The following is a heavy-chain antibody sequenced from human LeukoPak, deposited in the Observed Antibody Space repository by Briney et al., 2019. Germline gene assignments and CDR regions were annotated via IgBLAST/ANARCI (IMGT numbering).Heavy chain of an antibody. Sequence: GGSLRLSCAASGFTVSSNYMSWVRQAPGKGLEWVSVIYSGGSTYYADSVKGQFTISRDNSKNTLYLQMNSLRAEDTAVYYCARSKVDTAMVDYWGQGTLVTVSS. CDR2: IYSGGST. CDR3: ARSKVDTAMVDY. V-gene: IGHV3-53*01. J-gene: IGHJ4*02. D-gene: IGHD5-18*01. CDR1: GFTVSSNY.